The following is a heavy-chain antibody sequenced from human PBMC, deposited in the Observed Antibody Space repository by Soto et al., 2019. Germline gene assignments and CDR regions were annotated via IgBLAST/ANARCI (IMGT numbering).Heavy chain of an antibody. J-gene: IGHJ6*02. CDR3: AKVDPSYYYRMDV. V-gene: IGHV3-23*01. CDR2: ISGSGRTI. CDR1: GLDFSSEV. Sequence: GGSLRLSCAASGLDFSSEVMCWVRQAPGKGLEWVSSISGSGRTIYHADSMRGRFAISRDNSKDSLYLQLNNLRVDDTAVYYCAKVDPSYYYRMDVWGQRTTVTVSS.